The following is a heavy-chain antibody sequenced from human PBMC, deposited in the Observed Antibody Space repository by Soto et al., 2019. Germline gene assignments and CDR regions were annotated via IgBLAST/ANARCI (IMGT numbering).Heavy chain of an antibody. CDR1: GDSVYSNSAV. J-gene: IGHJ4*02. Sequence: SQTLALPCGISGDSVYSNSAVWNWIRQSPSRGLEWLARTYYWSRWYNDYAASVKSRISITPDTSKNQFSLQMHSVTPDDTAVYFCARWGRIAAAGIDHWGQGILVTVSS. D-gene: IGHD6-13*01. V-gene: IGHV6-1*01. CDR3: ARWGRIAAAGIDH. CDR2: TYYWSRWYN.